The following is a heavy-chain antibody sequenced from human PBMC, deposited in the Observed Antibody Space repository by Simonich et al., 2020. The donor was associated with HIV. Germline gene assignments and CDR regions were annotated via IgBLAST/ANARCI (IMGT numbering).Heavy chain of an antibody. D-gene: IGHD3-10*01. Sequence: QVQLVQSGAEVKKPGASVKVSCKASGYSVTGYYIHWVRQAPGQGLGWMGWINPTSGGTNYAQTFKGRVTMTRDTSISTAYMELSRLTSDDTAVYYCAKVIYGSGQTPGHWGQGTLVTVSS. CDR2: INPTSGGT. V-gene: IGHV1-2*02. CDR3: AKVIYGSGQTPGH. J-gene: IGHJ4*02. CDR1: GYSVTGYY.